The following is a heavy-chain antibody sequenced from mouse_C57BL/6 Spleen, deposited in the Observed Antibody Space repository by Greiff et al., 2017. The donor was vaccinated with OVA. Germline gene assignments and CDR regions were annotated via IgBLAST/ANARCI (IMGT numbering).Heavy chain of an antibody. V-gene: IGHV1-15*01. D-gene: IGHD2-3*01. Sequence: VQLQQSGAELVRPGASVTLSCKASGYTFTDYEMHWVKQTPVHGLEWIGAIDPETGGTAYNQKFKGKAILTADKSSSTAYMELRSLTSEDSAVDYCTGAWGGYFSAWFAYWGQGTLVTVSA. CDR2: IDPETGGT. CDR1: GYTFTDYE. CDR3: TGAWGGYFSAWFAY. J-gene: IGHJ3*01.